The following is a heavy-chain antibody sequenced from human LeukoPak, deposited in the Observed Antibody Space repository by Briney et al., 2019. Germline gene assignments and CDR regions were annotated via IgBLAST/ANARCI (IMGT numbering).Heavy chain of an antibody. J-gene: IGHJ4*02. CDR1: GGSINSHY. Sequence: SETLSLTCTVSGGSINSHYWSWIRQPPGKGLERIGDVYYKGSTNYNPSLKSRVTISVDTSKNHLSLRLTSVLAADTAIYYCVRRDNTGWNYFDYWGQGTLVTVSS. V-gene: IGHV4-59*08. CDR3: VRRDNTGWNYFDY. CDR2: VYYKGST. D-gene: IGHD6-19*01.